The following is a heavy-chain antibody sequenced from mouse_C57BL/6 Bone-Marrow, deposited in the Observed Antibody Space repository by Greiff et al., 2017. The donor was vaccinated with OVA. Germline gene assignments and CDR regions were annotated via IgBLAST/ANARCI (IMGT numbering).Heavy chain of an antibody. CDR1: GYTFTSYW. V-gene: IGHV1-69*01. J-gene: IGHJ4*01. Sequence: VQLQQPGAELVMPGASVKLSCKASGYTFTSYWMHWVKQRPGQGPEWIGEIDPSDSYTNYNQKFKGKSTLTVDKSSSTAYMQLSSLTSEDSAVYECARDSITTEAMDYWGQGTSVTVSS. CDR3: ARDSITTEAMDY. CDR2: IDPSDSYT. D-gene: IGHD1-2*01.